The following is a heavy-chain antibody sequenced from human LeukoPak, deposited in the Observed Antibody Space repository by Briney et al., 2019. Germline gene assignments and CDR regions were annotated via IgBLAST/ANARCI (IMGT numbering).Heavy chain of an antibody. CDR1: GFTFSSYS. V-gene: IGHV3-21*01. D-gene: IGHD1-26*01. J-gene: IGHJ4*02. CDR2: ISSSSSYI. Sequence: GGSLRLSCAASGFTFSSYSMNWVRQAPGKGLEWVSSISSSSSYIYYADSVKGRFTISRDNAKNSPYLQMNSLRAEDTAVYYCARDGGSIVGDSGTFDYWGQGTLVTVST. CDR3: ARDGGSIVGDSGTFDY.